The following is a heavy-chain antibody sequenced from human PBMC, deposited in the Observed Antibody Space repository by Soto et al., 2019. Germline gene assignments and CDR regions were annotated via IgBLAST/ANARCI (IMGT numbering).Heavy chain of an antibody. CDR2: ISNDGSNE. J-gene: IGHJ6*02. CDR1: GFTFSNYG. V-gene: IGHV3-30*03. Sequence: QVQLVESGGGVVQPGRSLRLSCAASGFTFSNYGMHWVRQAPGKGLEWLAVISNDGSNENYADSVKGRFTISRDNSKNMVYLQTNSLRAEDRAVYYCARYSSTTNYYYGMAVWGQGTTVTVSS. D-gene: IGHD6-13*01. CDR3: ARYSSTTNYYYGMAV.